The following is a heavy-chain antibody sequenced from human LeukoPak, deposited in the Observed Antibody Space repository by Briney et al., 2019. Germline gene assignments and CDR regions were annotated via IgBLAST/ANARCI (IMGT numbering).Heavy chain of an antibody. CDR2: IDMSGTTI. D-gene: IGHD3-9*01. J-gene: IGHJ3*02. V-gene: IGHV3-11*01. CDR1: GFTFSDYY. CDR3: ARGDATGVRYFDWLLPDDAFDI. Sequence: GGSLRLSCAASGFTFSDYYMGWVRQAPGKGLEWVSYIDMSGTTIYYADSVKGRFTISRDNAKNSLFLQMNSLRAEDTAVYYCARGDATGVRYFDWLLPDDAFDIWGQGTMVTVSS.